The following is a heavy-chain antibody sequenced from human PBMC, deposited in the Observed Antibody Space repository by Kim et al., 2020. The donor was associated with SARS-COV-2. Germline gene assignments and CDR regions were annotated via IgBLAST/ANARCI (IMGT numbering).Heavy chain of an antibody. CDR3: ARGCYYYDSSGYVGWWFDP. V-gene: IGHV4-59*13. J-gene: IGHJ5*02. CDR2: IYYSGST. Sequence: SETLSLTCTVSGGSISSYYWSWIRQPPGKGLEWIGYIYYSGSTNYNPSLKSRVTISVDTSKNQFSLKLSSVTAADTAVYYCARGCYYYDSSGYVGWWFDPWGQGTLVTVSS. D-gene: IGHD3-22*01. CDR1: GGSISSYY.